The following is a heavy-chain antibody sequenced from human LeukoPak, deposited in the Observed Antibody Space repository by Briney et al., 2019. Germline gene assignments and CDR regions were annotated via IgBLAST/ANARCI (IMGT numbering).Heavy chain of an antibody. V-gene: IGHV4-4*02. CDR1: GGSISSSNW. CDR3: ARAARKFTYFGVGHWFQH. J-gene: IGHJ1*01. CDR2: IYYSGST. D-gene: IGHD3-10*01. Sequence: PSGTLSLTCAVSGGSISSSNWWSWVRQHPGKGLEWIGYIYYSGSTYYNPSLKSRVTISVDTSKNQFSLKLSSVTAADTAVYYCARAARKFTYFGVGHWFQHWGQGTLVTVSS.